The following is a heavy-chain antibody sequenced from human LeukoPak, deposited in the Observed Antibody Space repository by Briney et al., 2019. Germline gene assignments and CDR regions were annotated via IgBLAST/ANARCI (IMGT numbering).Heavy chain of an antibody. CDR3: ATGPITQGFIDY. V-gene: IGHV1-24*01. Sequence: GASVTVSCKVSGYTLTELSMHWVRQAPGPGLGWKGGFDPEDGETTYAQKFQGRVTMTEDTSTDTAYMELSSLRSEDTAVYYCATGPITQGFIDYWGQGTLVTVSS. CDR2: FDPEDGET. CDR1: GYTLTELS. J-gene: IGHJ4*02. D-gene: IGHD1-20*01.